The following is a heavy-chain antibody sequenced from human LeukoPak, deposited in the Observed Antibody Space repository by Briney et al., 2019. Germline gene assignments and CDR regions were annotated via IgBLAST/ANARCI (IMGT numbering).Heavy chain of an antibody. V-gene: IGHV1-8*02. Sequence: ASVKVSCKASGGTFSSYAISWVRQATGQGLEWMGWMNPNSGNTGYAQKFQGRVTMTRNTSISTAYMELSSLRSEDTAVYYCARGNYYDSSGYLGPRGDYWGQGTLVTVSS. J-gene: IGHJ4*02. D-gene: IGHD3-22*01. CDR1: GGTFSSYA. CDR3: ARGNYYDSSGYLGPRGDY. CDR2: MNPNSGNT.